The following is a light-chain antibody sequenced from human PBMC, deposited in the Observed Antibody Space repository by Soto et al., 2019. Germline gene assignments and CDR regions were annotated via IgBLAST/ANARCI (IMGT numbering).Light chain of an antibody. CDR3: QQYYNYPYT. V-gene: IGKV1-8*01. J-gene: IGKJ2*01. CDR2: AAS. Sequence: AIRMTQSPSSFSASTGDRVTITCRASQVISSYLAWYQQKPGKAPKLLIFAASSLQSGVPSRFSGSGSGTDFTLTISYLQSEDSATSYCQQYYNYPYTFGQGTKLEIK. CDR1: QVISSY.